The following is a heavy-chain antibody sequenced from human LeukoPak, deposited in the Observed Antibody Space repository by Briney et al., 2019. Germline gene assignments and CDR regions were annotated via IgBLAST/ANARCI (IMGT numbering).Heavy chain of an antibody. D-gene: IGHD5-24*01. CDR1: GFTFDDYA. CDR3: AKDMEMGTGAFDI. V-gene: IGHV3-9*03. Sequence: PGGSLRLSCAASGFTFDDYAMHWVRQAPGKGLEWVSGISWNSGSIGYADSVKGRFTISRDNVKNSLYLQMNSLRAEDMALYYCAKDMEMGTGAFDIWGQGTMVTVSS. CDR2: ISWNSGSI. J-gene: IGHJ3*02.